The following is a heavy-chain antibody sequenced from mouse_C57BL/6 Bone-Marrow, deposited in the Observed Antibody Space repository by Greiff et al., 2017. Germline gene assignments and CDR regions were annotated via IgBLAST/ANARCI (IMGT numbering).Heavy chain of an antibody. CDR3: ARWLYYYAMDY. V-gene: IGHV1-64*01. Sequence: QVQLQQPGAELVKPGASVKLSCKASGYTFTSYWMHWVKQRPGQGLEWIGMIHPNSGSTNYNEKFKSKATLTVDKSSSTAYMQLSSLTSEDSAVYYCARWLYYYAMDYGGQGTSVTVSS. D-gene: IGHD2-2*01. CDR1: GYTFTSYW. J-gene: IGHJ4*01. CDR2: IHPNSGST.